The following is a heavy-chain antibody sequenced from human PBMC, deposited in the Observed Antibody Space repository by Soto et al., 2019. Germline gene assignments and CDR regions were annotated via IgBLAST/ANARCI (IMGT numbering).Heavy chain of an antibody. V-gene: IGHV4-34*01. CDR2: INHSGST. J-gene: IGHJ4*02. D-gene: IGHD2-8*02. CDR1: GGPLSGYY. CDR3: ARDKITGLFDY. Sequence: PSETLSPTSPAYGGPLSGYYWTWIRQPPGTGLEWIGEINHSGSTNYNPSLKSRVTISVDTSKNQFSLKLTSVTAADTAVYYCARDKITGLFDYWGQGTLVT.